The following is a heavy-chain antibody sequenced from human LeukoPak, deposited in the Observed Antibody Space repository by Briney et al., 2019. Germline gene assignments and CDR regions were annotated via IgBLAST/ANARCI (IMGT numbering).Heavy chain of an antibody. CDR2: IRGSGGST. CDR3: ATDAGGSPDYYYYYGMDV. Sequence: GGSLRLSCAASGFTFSSYAMSWVRQAPGKGLEWVSAIRGSGGSTYYADSVKGRFTISRDNSKNTLYLQMNSLRAEDTAVYYCATDAGGSPDYYYYYGMDVWGQGTTVTVSS. CDR1: GFTFSSYA. J-gene: IGHJ6*02. D-gene: IGHD2-8*02. V-gene: IGHV3-23*01.